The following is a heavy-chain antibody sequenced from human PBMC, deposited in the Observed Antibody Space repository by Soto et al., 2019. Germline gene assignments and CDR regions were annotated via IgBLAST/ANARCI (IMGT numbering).Heavy chain of an antibody. CDR2: ISSSSSYT. CDR1: GFTFSDYY. Sequence: QVQLVESGGGLVKPGGSLRLSCAASGFTFSDYYMSWIRQAPGKGLEWVSYISSSSSYTNYADSVKGRFTISRDNAKNSLYLQMNSLRAEDTAIYYCARRYCSSTSCLLDYWGQGTLVTVSS. J-gene: IGHJ4*02. CDR3: ARRYCSSTSCLLDY. D-gene: IGHD2-2*01. V-gene: IGHV3-11*06.